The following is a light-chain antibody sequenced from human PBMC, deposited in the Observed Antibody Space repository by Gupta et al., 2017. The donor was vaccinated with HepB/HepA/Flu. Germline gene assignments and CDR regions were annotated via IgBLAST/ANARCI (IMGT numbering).Light chain of an antibody. CDR3: QQSYSTLIT. CDR2: AAS. V-gene: IGKV1-39*01. Sequence: DIQMTQSPSSLSASVGDRVTITCRASQSISSYLNWYQQKPGKAPKLLIYAASSLQSGVPSRCSGSGSGTDFTLTISSLQPEDFATYYCQQSYSTLITFGQGTQLEIK. CDR1: QSISSY. J-gene: IGKJ5*01.